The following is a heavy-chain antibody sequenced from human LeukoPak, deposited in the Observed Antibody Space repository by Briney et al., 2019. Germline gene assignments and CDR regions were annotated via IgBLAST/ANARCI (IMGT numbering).Heavy chain of an antibody. J-gene: IGHJ4*02. V-gene: IGHV3-21*01. CDR1: GFTFSSYS. Sequence: AGGSLRLSCAASGFTFSSYSINWVRQAPGKGLEWVSSISSSSSYIYYADSVKGRFTISRDNAKNSLYLQMNSLRAEDTAVYYCARDLGELGFDYWGQGTLVTVSS. CDR3: ARDLGELGFDY. D-gene: IGHD2-21*01. CDR2: ISSSSSYI.